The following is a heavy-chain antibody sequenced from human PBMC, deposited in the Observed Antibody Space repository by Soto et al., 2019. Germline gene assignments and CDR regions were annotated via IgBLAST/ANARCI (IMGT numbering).Heavy chain of an antibody. V-gene: IGHV1-24*01. CDR3: ATKHDYSNGPFDY. CDR1: GYTLTELS. CDR2: FDPEDGET. Sequence: GXSVTVSCKVSGYTLTELSMHLVRHSPGKGLEWMGGFDPEDGETIYAQKFQGRVTMTEDTSTDTAYMELSSLRSEDTAVYYCATKHDYSNGPFDYWGQGTLVTVSS. J-gene: IGHJ4*02. D-gene: IGHD4-4*01.